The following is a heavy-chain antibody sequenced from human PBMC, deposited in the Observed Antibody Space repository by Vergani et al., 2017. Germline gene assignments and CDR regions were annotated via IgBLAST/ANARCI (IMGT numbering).Heavy chain of an antibody. Sequence: EVHLLESGGGLVQSGGSLRLSFAASGFTFSNPAVSWVRQGPGRGLAWVSSISGPGLSTYYADSVKGRFTISRDDSKNTVYLQINSLRAEDTAFYYCADLYGDDGFSPFWGQGTLVTVSS. CDR3: ADLYGDDGFSPF. D-gene: IGHD2-21*01. CDR2: ISGPGLST. CDR1: GFTFSNPA. J-gene: IGHJ4*02. V-gene: IGHV3-23*01.